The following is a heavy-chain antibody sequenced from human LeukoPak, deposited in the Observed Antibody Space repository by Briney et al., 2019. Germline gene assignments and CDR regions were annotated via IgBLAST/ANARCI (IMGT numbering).Heavy chain of an antibody. CDR3: AREYSRSIAAAGTAYYYYYMDV. J-gene: IGHJ6*03. Sequence: ASVKVSCKASGYTFTSYGISWVRQAPGQGLEWMGWISAYNGNTNYAQKLQGRVTMTTDTSTSTAYMELRSLRSDDTAVYYCAREYSRSIAAAGTAYYYYYMDVRGKGTTVTVSS. CDR2: ISAYNGNT. CDR1: GYTFTSYG. V-gene: IGHV1-18*01. D-gene: IGHD6-13*01.